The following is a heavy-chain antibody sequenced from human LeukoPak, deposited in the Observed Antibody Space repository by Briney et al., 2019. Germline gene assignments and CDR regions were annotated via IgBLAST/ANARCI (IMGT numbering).Heavy chain of an antibody. J-gene: IGHJ4*02. CDR3: ARDVPDFWSGFDS. Sequence: ASVKVSCKASGYPFYTYGLSWGRQAPGQGLEWMGQFSGNDGATKYAQKFQGRVTMTTDTATSTAYMELTSLTSDDTAVYYCARDVPDFWSGFDSWGQGTLVTVSP. CDR1: GYPFYTYG. D-gene: IGHD3-3*01. CDR2: FSGNDGAT. V-gene: IGHV1-18*01.